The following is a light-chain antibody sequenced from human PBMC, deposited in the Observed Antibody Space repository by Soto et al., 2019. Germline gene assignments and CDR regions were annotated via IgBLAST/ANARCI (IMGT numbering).Light chain of an antibody. CDR2: GAS. V-gene: IGKV3-15*01. CDR3: QQYNNWPPDRT. Sequence: EIVMTQSPATLSVSPGERATLSCRASQSVGSNLAWYQQKPGQAPRLLIYGASTRATGIPARFSGSGSGTEITLNISSLESENFVIYFCQQYNNWPPDRTFGQGTKVEIK. J-gene: IGKJ1*01. CDR1: QSVGSN.